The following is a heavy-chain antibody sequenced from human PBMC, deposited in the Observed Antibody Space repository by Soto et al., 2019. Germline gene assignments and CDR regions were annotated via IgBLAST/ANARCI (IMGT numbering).Heavy chain of an antibody. Sequence: SETLSLTCTMYSQSFSDYYWNWIRQTPGKGLEWIGEIDRSGRTKYNPSLKSRVAISVDTSKNQFSLKVASLTAADTAVYYCASRDPGTSVDYWGQGTLVTVSS. CDR3: ASRDPGTSVDY. V-gene: IGHV4-34*01. CDR1: SQSFSDYY. CDR2: IDRSGRT. D-gene: IGHD1-7*01. J-gene: IGHJ4*02.